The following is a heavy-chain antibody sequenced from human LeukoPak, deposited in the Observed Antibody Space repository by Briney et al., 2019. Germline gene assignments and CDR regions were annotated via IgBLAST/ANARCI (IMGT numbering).Heavy chain of an antibody. D-gene: IGHD5-12*01. CDR1: GGSISSGGYY. CDR3: ARDRGDGYNPGDYFDY. J-gene: IGHJ4*02. CDR2: IYYSGST. V-gene: IGHV4-31*03. Sequence: PSETLSLTCTVSGGSISSGGYYWSWIRQHPGKGLEWIGYIYYSGSTYYNPSLKSRVTMSVDTSKNQFSLKLSSVTAADTAVYYCARDRGDGYNPGDYFDYWGQGTLVTVSS.